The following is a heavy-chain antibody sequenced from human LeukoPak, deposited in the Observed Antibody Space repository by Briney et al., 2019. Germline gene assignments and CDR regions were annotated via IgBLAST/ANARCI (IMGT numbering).Heavy chain of an antibody. V-gene: IGHV3-7*01. J-gene: IGHJ1*01. D-gene: IGHD3-22*01. Sequence: QPGGSLRLSCAASGFTFSSYWMSWVRQAPGKGLDWVANIKQDGSEKYYVDSVKGRFTISRDNAKNSLYLQMNSLRAEDTAVYYCARGLNYYYDSSGYPPPEYFQHWGQGTLVTVSS. CDR3: ARGLNYYYDSSGYPPPEYFQH. CDR2: IKQDGSEK. CDR1: GFTFSSYW.